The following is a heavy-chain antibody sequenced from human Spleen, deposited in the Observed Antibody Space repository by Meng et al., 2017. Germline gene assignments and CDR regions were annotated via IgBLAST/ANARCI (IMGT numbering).Heavy chain of an antibody. Sequence: QVQHQRWGAGLFKPSETLSLTCVVSGGSFSDYYWSWIRQPPGKGLEWIGEINHSGSTNYNPSLESRATISVDTSQNNLSLKLSSVTAADSAVYYCARGPTTMAHDFDYWGQGTLVTVSS. CDR2: INHSGST. D-gene: IGHD4-11*01. J-gene: IGHJ4*02. V-gene: IGHV4-34*01. CDR3: ARGPTTMAHDFDY. CDR1: GGSFSDYY.